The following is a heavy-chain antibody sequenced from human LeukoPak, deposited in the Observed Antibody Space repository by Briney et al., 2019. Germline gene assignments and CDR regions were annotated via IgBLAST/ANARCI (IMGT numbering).Heavy chain of an antibody. D-gene: IGHD3-9*01. CDR2: INPSGGST. CDR1: GYTFTSYY. CDR3: ARDFLTGYYYFDY. Sequence: ASVKVSCKASGYTFTSYYIHWVRQAPGQGLEWMGIINPSGGSTSYAQKFQGRVTMTGNTSTSTVYRELSSLRSEDTAVYYCARDFLTGYYYFDYWGQGTLVTVSS. V-gene: IGHV1-46*01. J-gene: IGHJ4*02.